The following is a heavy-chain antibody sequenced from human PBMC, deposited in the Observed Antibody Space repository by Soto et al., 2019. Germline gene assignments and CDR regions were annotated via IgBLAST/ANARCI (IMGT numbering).Heavy chain of an antibody. Sequence: PSETLSLTCTLSGGSVSSDSNYWNWIRQPQGEGLEWIGYISYSGSTNYNPYLKSRVNMSVDTSKNEFSLRLSSVTAADTAVYFCARDGLGSSGGKDAFDIWGQGAMVTVSS. J-gene: IGHJ3*02. CDR1: GGSVSSDSNY. V-gene: IGHV4-61*01. CDR2: ISYSGST. CDR3: ARDGLGSSGGKDAFDI. D-gene: IGHD6-19*01.